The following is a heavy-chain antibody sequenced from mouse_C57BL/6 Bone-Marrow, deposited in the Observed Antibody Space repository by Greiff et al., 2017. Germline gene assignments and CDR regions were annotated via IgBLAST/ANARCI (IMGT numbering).Heavy chain of an antibody. CDR3: AREIYYGNDVAWFAY. CDR2: IDPSDSYT. V-gene: IGHV1-50*01. CDR1: GYTFTSYW. D-gene: IGHD2-2*01. J-gene: IGHJ3*01. Sequence: QVQLKQPGAELVKPGASVKLSCKASGYTFTSYWMQWVKQRPGQGLEWIGEIDPSDSYTNYNQKFKGKATLTVDTSSSADYMQLSSLTSEDSAVYNCAREIYYGNDVAWFAYWGQGTLVTVSA.